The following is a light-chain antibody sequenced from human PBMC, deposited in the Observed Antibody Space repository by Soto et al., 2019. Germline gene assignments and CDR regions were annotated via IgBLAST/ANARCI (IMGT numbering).Light chain of an antibody. CDR3: QQYGSTPLT. J-gene: IGKJ4*01. Sequence: EIVLKQSPDTLSLSPGERATLSGRAIQSVRTNYLAWYQQKPGQAPRFLIYDASSRATGIPDRFSGSGSGTDFTLTISRLEPEDFAVYYCQQYGSTPLTFGGGTKVDIK. CDR1: QSVRTNY. V-gene: IGKV3-20*01. CDR2: DAS.